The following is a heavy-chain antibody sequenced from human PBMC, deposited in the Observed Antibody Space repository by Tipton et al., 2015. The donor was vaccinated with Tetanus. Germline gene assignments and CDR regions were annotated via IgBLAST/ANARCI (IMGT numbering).Heavy chain of an antibody. Sequence: SGFTFSSYGMHWVRQAPGKGPEWVTVIWYDGSNKYYADSVKGRFTISRDNSKNTVYLQMNSLRAEDTAVYYCARDRDDYGDYAPGFDYWGQGTLVTVSS. D-gene: IGHD4-17*01. CDR3: ARDRDDYGDYAPGFDY. CDR2: IWYDGSNK. J-gene: IGHJ4*02. V-gene: IGHV3-33*01. CDR1: GFTFSSYG.